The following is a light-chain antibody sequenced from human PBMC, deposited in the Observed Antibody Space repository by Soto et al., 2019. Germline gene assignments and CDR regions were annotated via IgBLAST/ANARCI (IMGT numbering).Light chain of an antibody. J-gene: IGKJ4*01. CDR1: QSVSNN. CDR2: HAS. Sequence: EIVKTQSPATLSVSPGERATLSCRASQSVSNNLAWYQQKPGQAPRLLIYHASTGATGIPARFSGSGSGTELTLTLSSVQSEDFAVYYCQQYNEWPLTFGGGTKVEIK. CDR3: QQYNEWPLT. V-gene: IGKV3-15*01.